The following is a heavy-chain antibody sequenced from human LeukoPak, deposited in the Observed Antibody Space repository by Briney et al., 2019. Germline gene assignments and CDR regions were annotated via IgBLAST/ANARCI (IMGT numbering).Heavy chain of an antibody. J-gene: IGHJ5*02. CDR3: ARDYCRGVTCQPDH. CDR1: GFTFSSYS. D-gene: IGHD2-15*01. Sequence: GGSLRLSCAASGFTFSSYSMKWVRQAPGKGLEWVSYISGSSSTIYYADSVKGRFTISRDNAKNSLYLQMNNLRDEGTAGYYLARDYCRGVTCQPDHRGQGTLVNVSS. CDR2: ISGSSSTI. V-gene: IGHV3-48*02.